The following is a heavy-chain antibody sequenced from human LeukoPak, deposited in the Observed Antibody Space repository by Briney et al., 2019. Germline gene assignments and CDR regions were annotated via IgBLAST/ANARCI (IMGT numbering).Heavy chain of an antibody. J-gene: IGHJ5*02. Sequence: GGSLRLSCAASGFTFSSYAMSWVRQAPGKGLEWVSAISGSGGSTYYADSAKGRFTISRDNSKNTLYLQMNSLRAEDTAVYYCAKSPSDYYGSGSYSDWFDPWGQGTLVTVSS. CDR3: AKSPSDYYGSGSYSDWFDP. D-gene: IGHD3-10*01. CDR2: ISGSGGST. CDR1: GFTFSSYA. V-gene: IGHV3-23*01.